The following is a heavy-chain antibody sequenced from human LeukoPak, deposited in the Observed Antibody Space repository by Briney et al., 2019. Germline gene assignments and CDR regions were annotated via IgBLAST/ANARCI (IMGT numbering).Heavy chain of an antibody. Sequence: ASVKASCKASGGTFRSYATSWGREAPGQGLEWMGRIIPILGIANYAQKFQGRVTITADKSTSTAYMELSSLRSEDTAVYYCAREAEYSSSSYYYVMNVWGQGTTVTVSS. J-gene: IGHJ6*02. CDR2: IIPILGIA. CDR3: AREAEYSSSSYYYVMNV. CDR1: GGTFRSYA. V-gene: IGHV1-69*04. D-gene: IGHD6-6*01.